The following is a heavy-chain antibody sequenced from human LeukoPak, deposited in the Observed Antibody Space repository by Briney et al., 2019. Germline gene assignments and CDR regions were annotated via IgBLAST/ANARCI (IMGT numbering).Heavy chain of an antibody. J-gene: IGHJ4*02. Sequence: ASVKVSCKASGGTFSSYAISWVRQAPEQGLEWMGGIIPIFGTANYAQKFQGRVTITTDESTSIAYMELSSLRSEDTAVYYCASGYYDSSGSLDVDYWGQGTLVTVSS. D-gene: IGHD3-22*01. V-gene: IGHV1-69*05. CDR2: IIPIFGTA. CDR3: ASGYYDSSGSLDVDY. CDR1: GGTFSSYA.